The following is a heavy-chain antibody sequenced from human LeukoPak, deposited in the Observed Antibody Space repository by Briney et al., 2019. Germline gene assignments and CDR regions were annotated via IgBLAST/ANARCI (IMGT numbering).Heavy chain of an antibody. CDR3: TRPPYGDHLDY. J-gene: IGHJ4*02. V-gene: IGHV5-51*01. D-gene: IGHD4-17*01. CDR1: GYSFSSYW. Sequence: GESLKISCKGSGYSFSSYWIGWVRQMPGKGLEWMGIIYPDDSDTRYSPSFQGQVTISADKSISTAYLQWSSLKASDTAMYYCTRPPYGDHLDYWGQGTLVTVSS. CDR2: IYPDDSDT.